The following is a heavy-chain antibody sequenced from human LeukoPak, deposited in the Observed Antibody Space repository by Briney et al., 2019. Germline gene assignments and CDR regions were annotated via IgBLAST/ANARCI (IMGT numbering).Heavy chain of an antibody. J-gene: IGHJ4*02. D-gene: IGHD1-26*01. V-gene: IGHV3-48*03. CDR2: ISSSGSTI. Sequence: GGSLRLSCAASGFTFSSYEMNWVRQAPGKGLEWVSYISSSGSTIYYADSVKGRFTISRDNAKNSLYLQMNSLRAEDTAVYYCAKAISVGTTTDAADWGQGTLVTVSS. CDR3: AKAISVGTTTDAAD. CDR1: GFTFSSYE.